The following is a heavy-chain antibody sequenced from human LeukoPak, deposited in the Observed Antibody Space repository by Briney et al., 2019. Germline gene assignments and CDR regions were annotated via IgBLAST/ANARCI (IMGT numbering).Heavy chain of an antibody. CDR3: ARAESGSYSDPDEYFQH. CDR1: GYTFTSYG. J-gene: IGHJ1*01. D-gene: IGHD1-26*01. CDR2: ISAYNGNT. V-gene: IGHV1-18*01. Sequence: ASVKVSCKASGYTFTSYGISWVRQAPGQGLEWMGWISAYNGNTNYAQKLQGRVTMTTDTSTSTAYMELRSLRSDDTAVYYCARAESGSYSDPDEYFQHWGQGTLVTVSS.